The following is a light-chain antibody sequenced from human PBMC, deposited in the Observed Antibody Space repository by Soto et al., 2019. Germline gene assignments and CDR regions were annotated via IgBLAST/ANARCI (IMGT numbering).Light chain of an antibody. Sequence: QSVLSQPDSVSGSPGQSTTISCTGTNSDVGGYNYVSWYQHHPGKAPKLMIYEVSNRPSGVSNRCSGSKSGNTASLTISGLQAEDEADYYCSSYTSSSTLVFGTGTKVTVL. CDR2: EVS. CDR1: NSDVGGYNY. CDR3: SSYTSSSTLV. J-gene: IGLJ1*01. V-gene: IGLV2-14*01.